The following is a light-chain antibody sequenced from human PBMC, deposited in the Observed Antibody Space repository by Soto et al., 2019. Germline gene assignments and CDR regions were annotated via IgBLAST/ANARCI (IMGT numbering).Light chain of an antibody. J-gene: IGKJ5*01. V-gene: IGKV3-15*01. CDR2: GAS. CDR1: QSVSGN. CDR3: QQYNNWLIT. Sequence: EMVMTQSPATLSVSPGERATLSCRASQSVSGNLAWYQQKPGQAPRLPIYGASTRATGIPARFSGSGSGTEFTLTISSLQSEDFAVYYCQQYNNWLITFGQGTRLEIK.